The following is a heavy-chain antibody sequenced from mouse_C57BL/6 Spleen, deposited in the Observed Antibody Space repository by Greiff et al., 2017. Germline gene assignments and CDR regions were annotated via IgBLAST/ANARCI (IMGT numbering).Heavy chain of an antibody. CDR2: IDPETGGT. Sequence: QVQLQQSGAELVRPGASVTLSCKASGYTFTDYEMHWVKQTPVHGLEWIGAIDPETGGTAYNQKFKGKAILTADKSSSTAYMELRSLTSEDSAVYYCTRDYYGSSYHWYFDVWGTGTTVTVSS. J-gene: IGHJ1*03. CDR3: TRDYYGSSYHWYFDV. CDR1: GYTFTDYE. V-gene: IGHV1-15*01. D-gene: IGHD1-1*01.